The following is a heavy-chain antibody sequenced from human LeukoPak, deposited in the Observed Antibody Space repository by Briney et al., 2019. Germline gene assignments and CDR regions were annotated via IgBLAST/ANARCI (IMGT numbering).Heavy chain of an antibody. CDR2: IYTSGST. CDR3: ARGVVGAIDY. J-gene: IGHJ4*02. CDR1: GGSISSGSYY. Sequence: SETLSLTCTVSGGSISSGSYYWSWIRQPAGKGLEWIGRIYTSGSTNYNPSLKSRVTISVDTSKNQFSLKLSSVTAADTAVYYCARGVVGAIDYWGQGTLVTVSS. V-gene: IGHV4-61*02. D-gene: IGHD1-26*01.